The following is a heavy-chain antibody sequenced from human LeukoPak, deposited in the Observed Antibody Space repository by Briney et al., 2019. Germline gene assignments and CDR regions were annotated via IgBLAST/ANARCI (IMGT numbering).Heavy chain of an antibody. CDR1: GGSFSGYY. Sequence: SETLSLTCAVYGGSFSGYYWSWIRQPPGKGLGWIGEINHSGSTNYNPFLKSRVTISVDTSKNQFSLKLSSVTAADTAVYYCARGAVAGTRTRFYYYYYGMDVWGQGTTVTVSS. J-gene: IGHJ6*02. V-gene: IGHV4-34*01. D-gene: IGHD6-19*01. CDR2: INHSGST. CDR3: ARGAVAGTRTRFYYYYYGMDV.